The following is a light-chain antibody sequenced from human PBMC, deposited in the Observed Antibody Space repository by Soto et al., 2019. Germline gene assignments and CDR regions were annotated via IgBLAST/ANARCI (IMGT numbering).Light chain of an antibody. CDR1: SSNIGSNT. CDR2: GNN. CDR3: AAWDDSLNVV. V-gene: IGLV1-44*01. Sequence: QSVLTQPPSASGTPGQRVTISCSGSSSNIGSNTVNWYQQLPGTAPKLLMYGNNQRPSGVPDRFSGSKSGTSASLAISGPQSEDEADYYCAAWDDSLNVVFGGGTKVTVL. J-gene: IGLJ2*01.